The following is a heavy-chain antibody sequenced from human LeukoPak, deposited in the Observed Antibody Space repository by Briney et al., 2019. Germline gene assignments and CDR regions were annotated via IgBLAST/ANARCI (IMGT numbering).Heavy chain of an antibody. CDR2: IYSGGST. J-gene: IGHJ4*02. V-gene: IGHV3-66*02. D-gene: IGHD5-24*01. CDR1: GFTVSSNY. Sequence: GGSLRLSCAASGFTVSSNYMSWVRQAPGKGLEWVSVIYSGGSTYYADSVKGRFTISRDNSKNTLYLQMNSLRAEDTAVYYCARDGNGYNPPYFDYWGQGTLVTVSS. CDR3: ARDGNGYNPPYFDY.